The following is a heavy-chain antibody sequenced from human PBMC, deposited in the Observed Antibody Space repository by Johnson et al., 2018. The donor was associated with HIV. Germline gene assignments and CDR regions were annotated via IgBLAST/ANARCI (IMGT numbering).Heavy chain of an antibody. J-gene: IGHJ3*02. Sequence: MQLVESGGGVVQPGRSLRLSCAASGFTFSSYAMHWVRQAPGKGLEWVAFISYDGVNKYYPDSVKPPFTISRANSKNTLYLQMNSLGTDDTAVYYCARGMGLQLGNALDIWGQGTMVTVSS. CDR3: ARGMGLQLGNALDI. CDR1: GFTFSSYA. V-gene: IGHV3-30*04. D-gene: IGHD1-1*01. CDR2: ISYDGVNK.